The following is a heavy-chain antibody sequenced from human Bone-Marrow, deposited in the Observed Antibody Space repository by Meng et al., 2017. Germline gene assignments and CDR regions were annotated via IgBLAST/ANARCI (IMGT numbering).Heavy chain of an antibody. D-gene: IGHD5-18*01. CDR2: FSAYNGNT. V-gene: IGHV1-18*01. CDR1: GYTFTSYG. CDR3: ARVWAAMVIGSNYYGMDV. J-gene: IGHJ6*02. Sequence: ASVKVSCKASGYTFTSYGISWVRQAPGQGLEWMGWFSAYNGNTNYAQKLQGRVTMTTDTSTSTAYMELRSMRSDDTAVYYCARVWAAMVIGSNYYGMDVWGQGTTVTVSS.